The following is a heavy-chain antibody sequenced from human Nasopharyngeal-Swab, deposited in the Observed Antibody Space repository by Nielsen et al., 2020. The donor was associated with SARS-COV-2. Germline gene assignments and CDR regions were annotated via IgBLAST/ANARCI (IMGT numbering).Heavy chain of an antibody. D-gene: IGHD2-21*01. V-gene: IGHV4-59*08. CDR3: ARHTYHYYYCYMDV. Sequence: WIRQPPGKGLEWIGHIYYSTNTNYNPSQSTSDNPSLKSRVTISVDTSRSQSSLKLGSVTAADSAVYYCARHTYHYYYCYMDVWGRGTTVTVSS. CDR2: IYYSTNT. J-gene: IGHJ6*03.